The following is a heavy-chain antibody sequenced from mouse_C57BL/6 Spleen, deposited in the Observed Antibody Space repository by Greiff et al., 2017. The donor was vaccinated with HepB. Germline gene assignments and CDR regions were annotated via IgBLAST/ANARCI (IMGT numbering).Heavy chain of an antibody. Sequence: EVKLVESGEGLVKPGGSLKLSCAASGFTFSSYAMSWVRQTPEKRLEWVAYISSGGDYIYYADTVKGRFTISRDNARNTLYLQMSSLKSEDTAMYYCTSPYYSNYLFAYWGQGTLVTVSA. D-gene: IGHD2-5*01. CDR3: TSPYYSNYLFAY. J-gene: IGHJ3*01. CDR1: GFTFSSYA. CDR2: ISSGGDYI. V-gene: IGHV5-9-1*02.